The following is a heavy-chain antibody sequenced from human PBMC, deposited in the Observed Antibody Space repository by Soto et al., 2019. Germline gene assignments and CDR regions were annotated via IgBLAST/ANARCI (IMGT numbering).Heavy chain of an antibody. V-gene: IGHV3-21*01. J-gene: IGHJ4*02. CDR1: GFTFSSYS. CDR3: ARVGGSGWYYFDY. Sequence: ESGGGLVKPGGSLRLSCAASGFTFSSYSMNWVRQAPGKGLEWVSSISSSSSYIYYADSVKGRFTISRDNAKNSLYLQMNSLRAEDTAVYYCARVGGSGWYYFDYWGQGTLVTVSS. CDR2: ISSSSSYI. D-gene: IGHD6-19*01.